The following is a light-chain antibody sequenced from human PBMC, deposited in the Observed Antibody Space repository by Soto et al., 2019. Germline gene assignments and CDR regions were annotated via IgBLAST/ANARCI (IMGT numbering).Light chain of an antibody. Sequence: AIRMTQSPSSFSASTGDRVTITCRASQGISSSLAWYQQKPAKAPKLLINAASTVQSRVPSRFSGSGSGTDFTLTISFLQAEDFATYYCQQYYSYPPTFGGGTKVEIK. CDR3: QQYYSYPPT. CDR1: QGISSS. V-gene: IGKV1-8*01. CDR2: AAS. J-gene: IGKJ4*01.